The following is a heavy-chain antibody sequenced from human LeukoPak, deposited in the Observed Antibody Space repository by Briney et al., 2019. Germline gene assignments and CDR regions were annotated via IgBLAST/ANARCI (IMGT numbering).Heavy chain of an antibody. CDR3: GIAARPAWLGFFDY. V-gene: IGHV3-74*01. CDR2: INSDGSST. J-gene: IGHJ4*02. Sequence: GGSLRLSCAASGFTFSSYWMHWVRQAPGKGLVWVSRINSDGSSTSYADSVKGRFTISRDNSKNTLYLQMNSLRAEDTAVYYCGIAARPAWLGFFDYWGQGTLVTVSS. D-gene: IGHD6-6*01. CDR1: GFTFSSYW.